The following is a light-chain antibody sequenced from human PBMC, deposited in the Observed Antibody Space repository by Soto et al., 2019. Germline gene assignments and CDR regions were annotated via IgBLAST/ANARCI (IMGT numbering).Light chain of an antibody. Sequence: EIVLTQSPGTLSLSPGERATLSCRASQSVNSNHLAWYQQRPGQAPRLLIYGASIRATGIPDRFSGSGFGTVFTLTISRLEPEDFAVFYCQQYGSSLVTFGQGTRLEIK. J-gene: IGKJ5*01. CDR2: GAS. V-gene: IGKV3-20*01. CDR1: QSVNSNH. CDR3: QQYGSSLVT.